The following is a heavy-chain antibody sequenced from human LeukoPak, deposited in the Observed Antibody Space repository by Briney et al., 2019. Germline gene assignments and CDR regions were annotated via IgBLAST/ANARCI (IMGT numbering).Heavy chain of an antibody. Sequence: SETLSLTCTVSGGSISSGDYYWRWIRQTPGKGLEWIAYMYYSGSTYYNPSLKSRVTMSADTSKNQLSLKLSSVTAADTAVYYCARPYYYDSRIDPWGQGILVTVSS. D-gene: IGHD3-22*01. J-gene: IGHJ5*02. CDR3: ARPYYYDSRIDP. CDR1: GGSISSGDYY. V-gene: IGHV4-30-4*01. CDR2: MYYSGST.